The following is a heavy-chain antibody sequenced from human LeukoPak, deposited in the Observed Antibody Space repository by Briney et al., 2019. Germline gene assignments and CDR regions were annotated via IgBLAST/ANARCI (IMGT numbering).Heavy chain of an antibody. J-gene: IGHJ4*02. CDR2: IKSKADGGTT. D-gene: IGHD3-9*01. Sequence: GGSLRLSCAASGCTFSNAWMSWVRQAPGKGLEWVGRIKSKADGGTTDYAAPVKGRFTISRDDSKNTLYLQMNSLKTEDTAVYYCTTGYETGYHGYWGQGTLVTVSS. CDR3: TTGYETGYHGY. CDR1: GCTFSNAW. V-gene: IGHV3-15*01.